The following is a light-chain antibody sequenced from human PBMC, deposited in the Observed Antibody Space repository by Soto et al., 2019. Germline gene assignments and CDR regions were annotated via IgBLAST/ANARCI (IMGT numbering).Light chain of an antibody. CDR1: QSVSSSY. J-gene: IGKJ2*01. CDR2: GAS. CDR3: QQYGSSPMYT. V-gene: IGKV3-20*01. Sequence: EIVLTQSPGTLSLSPGERATLSCRASQSVSSSYLAWYQQKPGQAPRLLIHGASARATGIPDRFSGSGSGTYFTRTISRLEPEDFAVYFCQQYGSSPMYTFGQGTKLEIK.